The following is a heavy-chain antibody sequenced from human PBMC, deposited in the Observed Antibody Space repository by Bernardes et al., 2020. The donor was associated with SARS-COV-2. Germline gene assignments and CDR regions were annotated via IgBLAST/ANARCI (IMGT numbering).Heavy chain of an antibody. V-gene: IGHV4-59*01. CDR3: ARGFDY. CDR1: GGSISAYY. Sequence: SDTLSLTCTVSGGSISAYYWSWFRQPPGKGLEWIGYLYYTGSTNYNPSLQSRVTIPVDTSKNQFSLKLSSVTAADTAVYYCARGFDYWGQGILVTVSS. CDR2: LYYTGST. J-gene: IGHJ4*02.